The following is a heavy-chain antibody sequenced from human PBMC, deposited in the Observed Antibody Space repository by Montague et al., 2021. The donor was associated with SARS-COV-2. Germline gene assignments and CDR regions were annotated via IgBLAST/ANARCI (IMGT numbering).Heavy chain of an antibody. CDR1: GGSISNSIYY. CDR2: IYYTEXT. V-gene: IGHV4-39*01. Sequence: SETLSLTCTVSGGSISNSIYYWDWIRQPPGEGLEWIGSIYYTEXTXYXXXXKXRVTISIDTSKNQFSLKLSSVTAADTAVYYCARPGSGYSYGSGALDYWGQGTLVTVSS. J-gene: IGHJ4*02. D-gene: IGHD5-18*01. CDR3: ARPGSGYSYGSGALDY.